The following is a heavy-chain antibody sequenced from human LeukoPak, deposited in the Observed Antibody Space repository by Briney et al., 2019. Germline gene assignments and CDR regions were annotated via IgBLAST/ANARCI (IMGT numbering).Heavy chain of an antibody. CDR2: IRSKANSYAT. J-gene: IGHJ3*02. Sequence: GGSLRLSCAASGFTFSSYSMNWVRQASGKGLEWVGRIRSKANSYATAYAASVKGRFTISRDDSKNTAYLQMNSLKTEDTAVYYCTTSSYSGYDAFDIWGQGTMVTVSS. CDR3: TTSSYSGYDAFDI. CDR1: GFTFSSYS. D-gene: IGHD5-12*01. V-gene: IGHV3-73*01.